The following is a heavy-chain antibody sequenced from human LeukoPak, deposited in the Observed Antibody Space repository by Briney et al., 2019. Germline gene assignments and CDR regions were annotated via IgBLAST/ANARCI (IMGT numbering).Heavy chain of an antibody. D-gene: IGHD3-22*01. J-gene: IGHJ4*02. Sequence: GGSLRLSCAASGFTFSSYAMSWVRQAPGKGLEWDSAISGSGGSTYYADSVKGRFTISRDNSKNTLYLQMNSLRAEDTAVYYCAKSRRYYYDSSGVTFDYWGQGTLVTVSS. CDR2: ISGSGGST. V-gene: IGHV3-23*01. CDR1: GFTFSSYA. CDR3: AKSRRYYYDSSGVTFDY.